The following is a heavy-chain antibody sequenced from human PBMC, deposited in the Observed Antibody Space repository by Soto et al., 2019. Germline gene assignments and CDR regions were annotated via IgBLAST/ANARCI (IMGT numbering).Heavy chain of an antibody. J-gene: IGHJ6*02. CDR3: ARVEVLAVAGKEYYYYGMDV. V-gene: IGHV4-4*02. Sequence: PSETLSLTCAVSGGTISSSNWWSWVRQPPGKGLECIGEIYHSGSTNYNPSLKSRVTISVDKSKNQFSLKLSTVTPADTAVYYCARVEVLAVAGKEYYYYGMDVWGQGTTVTVSS. D-gene: IGHD6-19*01. CDR1: GGTISSSNW. CDR2: IYHSGST.